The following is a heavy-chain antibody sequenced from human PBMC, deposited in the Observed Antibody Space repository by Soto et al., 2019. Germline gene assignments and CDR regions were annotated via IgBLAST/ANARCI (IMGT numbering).Heavy chain of an antibody. V-gene: IGHV3-21*01. CDR2: ITTSGGSR. CDR3: ARSITSGDV. D-gene: IGHD2-2*01. J-gene: IGHJ6*02. CDR1: GFSFGSYI. Sequence: PGGSLSLSCAASGFSFGSYIMNWVRQAPGKGLEWISSITTSGGSRYYADSVRGRFTISRDNAKNSLYLEMNSLRADDTAVYYCARSITSGDVWGQGTTVTVSS.